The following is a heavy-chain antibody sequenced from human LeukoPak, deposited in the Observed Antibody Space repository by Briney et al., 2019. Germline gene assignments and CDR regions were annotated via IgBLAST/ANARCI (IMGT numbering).Heavy chain of an antibody. J-gene: IGHJ3*02. V-gene: IGHV3-30-3*01. CDR1: GFTFSSYA. CDR3: ARDSGGAFDI. D-gene: IGHD3-10*01. CDR2: ISYDGSNK. Sequence: GRSLRLSCAASGFTFSSYAMHWVRQAPGKGLEWVAVISYDGSNKYYADSVKGRFTISRDNSKNTLYLQMNSRRAEDTAVYYCARDSGGAFDIWGQGTMVTVSS.